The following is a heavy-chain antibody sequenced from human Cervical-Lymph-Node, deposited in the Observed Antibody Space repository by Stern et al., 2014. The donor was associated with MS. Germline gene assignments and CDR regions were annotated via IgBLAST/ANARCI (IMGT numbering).Heavy chain of an antibody. CDR2: IIPIFGTA. Sequence: QLVESGAEVKKPGSSVKVSCKASGGTFSSYAISWVRQAPGQGLEWKGGIIPIFGTANFAQKFQGRVTITADESTSTAYMEMSSLRSEDTAVYYCARIGSSSWSSADYWGQGTLVTVSS. D-gene: IGHD6-13*01. J-gene: IGHJ4*02. V-gene: IGHV1-69*01. CDR3: ARIGSSSWSSADY. CDR1: GGTFSSYA.